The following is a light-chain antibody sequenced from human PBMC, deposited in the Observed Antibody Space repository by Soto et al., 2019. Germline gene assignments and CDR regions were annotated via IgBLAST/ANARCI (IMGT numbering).Light chain of an antibody. J-gene: IGKJ1*01. Sequence: DIQVTQSPPTLSASVGDEVTITCRASQTIMTYLNWYQLKPGKPPRLLIYAASSLQSGVPSRFSGSGSGTDFTLTISSLQPEDFATYSCQQSYNSPLTFGQGTKVDIK. CDR3: QQSYNSPLT. V-gene: IGKV1-39*01. CDR2: AAS. CDR1: QTIMTY.